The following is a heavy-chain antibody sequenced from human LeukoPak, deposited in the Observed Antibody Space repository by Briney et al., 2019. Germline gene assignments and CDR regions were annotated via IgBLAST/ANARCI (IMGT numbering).Heavy chain of an antibody. V-gene: IGHV4-59*01. D-gene: IGHD3-22*01. Sequence: SETLSLTCTVSGGSIRSYYWSWIRQSPGKGLERIGYIYYSGSTNYNPSLKSRVTISVDTSKNQFSLKLSSVTAADTAVYYCARDARNYYDSSGYYLSFDLWGRGTLVTVSS. CDR1: GGSIRSYY. CDR3: ARDARNYYDSSGYYLSFDL. CDR2: IYYSGST. J-gene: IGHJ2*01.